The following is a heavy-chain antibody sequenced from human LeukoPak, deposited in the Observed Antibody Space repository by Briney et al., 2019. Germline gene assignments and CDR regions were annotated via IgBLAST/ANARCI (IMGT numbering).Heavy chain of an antibody. CDR1: GGSISSGSYY. CDR2: IYTSGST. V-gene: IGHV4-61*02. CDR3: ARAKVGAIDY. Sequence: SQTLSLTCTVSGGSISSGSYYWSWIRQPAGKGLEWIGRIYTSGSTNYNPSLKSRVTISLDTSKNQFSLKLSSVTAADTAVYYCARAKVGAIDYWGQGTLVTVSS. D-gene: IGHD1-26*01. J-gene: IGHJ4*02.